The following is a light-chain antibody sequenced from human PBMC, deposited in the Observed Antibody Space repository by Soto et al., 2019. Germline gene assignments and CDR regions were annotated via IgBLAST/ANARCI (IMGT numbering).Light chain of an antibody. V-gene: IGKV3-20*01. CDR1: QSISSSY. CDR3: QQYGSSPWT. CDR2: GAS. Sequence: EIVLTQSPGTLSLSPGERATLSCRSSQSISSSYLAWYQQKPGQAPRLLIHGASSRATGIPGRFSGSGSGTDFTLTISRLEPEDFAVYFCQQYGSSPWTFGLGTKVDIK. J-gene: IGKJ1*01.